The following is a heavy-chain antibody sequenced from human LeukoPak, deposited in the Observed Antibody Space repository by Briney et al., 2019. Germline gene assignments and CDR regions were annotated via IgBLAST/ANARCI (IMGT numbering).Heavy chain of an antibody. D-gene: IGHD5-18*01. CDR3: ARQVRDTAMVGYYYYMDV. J-gene: IGHJ6*03. CDR1: GYSFTTYW. CDR2: IYPGDSDT. Sequence: GESLKISCKGSGYSFTTYWIGWVRQMPGKGLEWMGIIYPGDSDTRYSPSFQGQVTISADKSISTAYLQWSSLKASDTAMYYCARQVRDTAMVGYYYYMDVWGKGTTVTVSS. V-gene: IGHV5-51*01.